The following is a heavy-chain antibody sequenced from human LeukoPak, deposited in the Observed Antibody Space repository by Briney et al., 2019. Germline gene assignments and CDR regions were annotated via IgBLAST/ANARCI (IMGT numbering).Heavy chain of an antibody. D-gene: IGHD1-26*01. CDR2: ISSGSTYI. CDR3: ARDRGSREDGMDV. J-gene: IGHJ6*02. CDR1: GFIFSDYS. Sequence: PGGSLRLSCAASGFIFSDYSMNWVRQAPGKGLEWVSSISSGSTYIYYADSVKGRFTISRDNGETSLYLQMSSLRTEDTAVYSCARDRGSREDGMDVWGQGTTVTVSS. V-gene: IGHV3-21*01.